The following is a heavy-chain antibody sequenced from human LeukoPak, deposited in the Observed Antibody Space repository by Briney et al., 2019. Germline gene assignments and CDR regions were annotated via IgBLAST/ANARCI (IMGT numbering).Heavy chain of an antibody. J-gene: IGHJ4*02. Sequence: ASVTVPCKASGYTFTNYGITWVRQAPGQGLEWMGWISAYNGNTNYAQKLQGRVTMTTDTHTSTAYMELRSLRSDDTAVYYCARGPRYSPDYWGQGTLVTVSS. CDR2: ISAYNGNT. V-gene: IGHV1-18*01. D-gene: IGHD1-1*01. CDR1: GYTFTNYG. CDR3: ARGPRYSPDY.